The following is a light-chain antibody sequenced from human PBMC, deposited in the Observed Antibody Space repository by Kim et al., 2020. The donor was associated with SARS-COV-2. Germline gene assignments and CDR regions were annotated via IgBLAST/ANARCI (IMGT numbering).Light chain of an antibody. CDR3: QQYDNFLALT. Sequence: DIQMTQSPSSLSASVGDRVTITCQASRDIGNFLNWYQQKPGKPPNLLIYGASKLESGVPSRFSGSGSGTDFTFTISSLQPEDIGTYYWQQYDNFLALTFGGGTKVDIK. CDR1: RDIGNF. V-gene: IGKV1-33*01. J-gene: IGKJ4*01. CDR2: GAS.